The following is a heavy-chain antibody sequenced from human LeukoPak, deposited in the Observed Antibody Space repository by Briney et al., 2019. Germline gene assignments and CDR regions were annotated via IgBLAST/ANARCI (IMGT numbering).Heavy chain of an antibody. D-gene: IGHD1-26*01. Sequence: GGSLRLSCAAAGFSFSDYTMNWVRQAPGKGLEWVSSISGGGGNTYNADSVKGRFTISRDNSKNTLYLQMSSLRAEDTAEYYCAKWGATRGYFDYWGQGTLVTVSS. CDR3: AKWGATRGYFDY. CDR1: GFSFSDYT. V-gene: IGHV3-23*01. CDR2: ISGGGGNT. J-gene: IGHJ4*02.